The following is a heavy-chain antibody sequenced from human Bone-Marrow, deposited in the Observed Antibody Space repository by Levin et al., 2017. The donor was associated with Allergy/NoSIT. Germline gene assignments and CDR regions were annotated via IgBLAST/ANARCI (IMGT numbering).Heavy chain of an antibody. CDR1: GGTFSRHP. CDR3: ARDSEGAVTAGYDP. D-gene: IGHD3-16*01. J-gene: IGHJ5*02. CDR2: LVPMFGTP. V-gene: IGHV1-69*13. Sequence: SVKVSCKVSGGTFSRHPISWLRQAPGLGPEWMGGLVPMFGTPNYAQKFQGRVTLTADASTSTVFMELTGLRSEDTAIYYCARDSEGAVTAGYDPWGQGTLVIVSS.